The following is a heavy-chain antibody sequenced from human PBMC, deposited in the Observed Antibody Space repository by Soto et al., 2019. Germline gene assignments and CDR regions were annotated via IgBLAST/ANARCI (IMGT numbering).Heavy chain of an antibody. D-gene: IGHD4-17*01. V-gene: IGHV1-69*13. J-gene: IGHJ3*02. Sequence: GASVKVSCKASGGTFSSYAISWVRQAPGQGLEWMGGINPIFGTANYAQKFQGRVTITADESTSTAYMELSSLRSEDTAVYYCARHYGGKSAEDAFDIWGQGTMVTVSS. CDR2: INPIFGTA. CDR3: ARHYGGKSAEDAFDI. CDR1: GGTFSSYA.